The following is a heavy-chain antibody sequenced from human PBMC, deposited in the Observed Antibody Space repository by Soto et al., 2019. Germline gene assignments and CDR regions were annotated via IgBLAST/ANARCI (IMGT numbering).Heavy chain of an antibody. CDR3: ASSTLYPDYDFWSGYWPPGY. CDR1: GYTFTSYA. V-gene: IGHV1-3*01. CDR2: INAGNGNT. Sequence: ASVKVSCKASGYTFTSYAMHWVRQAPGQRLEWMGWINAGNGNTKYSQKFQGRVTITRDTSASTAYMELSSLRSEDTAVYYCASSTLYPDYDFWSGYWPPGYWGQGTLVTVSS. J-gene: IGHJ4*02. D-gene: IGHD3-3*01.